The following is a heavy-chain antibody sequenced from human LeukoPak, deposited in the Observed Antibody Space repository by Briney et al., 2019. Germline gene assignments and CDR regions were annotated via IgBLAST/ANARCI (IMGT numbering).Heavy chain of an antibody. Sequence: QTGGSLRLSCAASGFTFSSYAMHWVRQAPGKGLEWVAVISYDGSNKYYADSVKGRFTISRDNSKNTLYLQMNSLRAEDTAVYYCARWENTSGYYFDYWGQGTLVTVSS. D-gene: IGHD1-26*01. CDR1: GFTFSSYA. J-gene: IGHJ4*02. CDR2: ISYDGSNK. CDR3: ARWENTSGYYFDY. V-gene: IGHV3-30-3*01.